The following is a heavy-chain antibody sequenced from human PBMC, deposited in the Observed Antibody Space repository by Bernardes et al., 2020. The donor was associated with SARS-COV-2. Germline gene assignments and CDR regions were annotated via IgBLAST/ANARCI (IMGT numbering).Heavy chain of an antibody. CDR3: AKDREDIVVVPAAPTDY. D-gene: IGHD2-2*01. J-gene: IGHJ4*02. CDR2: ISYDGSNK. V-gene: IGHV3-30*18. Sequence: GGTLTPSCASSGFTFSSYGMHWVRQAPGKGLEWVAVISYDGSNKYYADSVKGRFTISRDNSKNTLYLQMNSLGAEDTAVYYCAKDREDIVVVPAAPTDYWGQGTLVTVSS. CDR1: GFTFSSYG.